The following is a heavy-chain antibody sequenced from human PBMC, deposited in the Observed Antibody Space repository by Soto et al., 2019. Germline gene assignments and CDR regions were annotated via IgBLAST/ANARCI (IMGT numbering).Heavy chain of an antibody. D-gene: IGHD4-17*01. Sequence: QVQLQQWGAGLLKPSETLSLTCAVYGGSFSGYYWSWIRQPPGKGLEWIGEINHSGSTNYNPSLKSRVTISVDTSKNQFFLKLSSVTAADTAVYYCARSSTTVSTSGWFDPWGQGTLVTVSS. J-gene: IGHJ5*02. CDR3: ARSSTTVSTSGWFDP. V-gene: IGHV4-34*01. CDR1: GGSFSGYY. CDR2: INHSGST.